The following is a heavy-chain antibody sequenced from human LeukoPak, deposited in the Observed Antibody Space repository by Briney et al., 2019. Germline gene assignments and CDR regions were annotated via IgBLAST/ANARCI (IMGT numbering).Heavy chain of an antibody. V-gene: IGHV3-23*01. D-gene: IGHD3-3*01. CDR2: ITGSGAST. CDR3: ARDGTYCDFWSGYFVA. J-gene: IGHJ4*02. CDR1: GFTFSSYA. Sequence: GGSLRLSCAASGFTFSSYAMSWVRQAPGKGLEWVSSITGSGASTYYADSVKGRFTISRDNAKNSLYLQMNSLRAEDTAVYYCARDGTYCDFWSGYFVAWGQGTLVTVSS.